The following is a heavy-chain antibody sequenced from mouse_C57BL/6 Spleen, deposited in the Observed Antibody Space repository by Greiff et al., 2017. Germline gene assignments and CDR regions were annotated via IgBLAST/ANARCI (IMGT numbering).Heavy chain of an antibody. D-gene: IGHD1-1*01. CDR2: IHPNSGST. CDR3: ARGVLRDDYAMDY. Sequence: SGAELVKPGASVKLSCKASGYTFTSYWMHWVKQRPGQGLEWIGMIHPNSGSTNYNEKFKSKATLTVDKSSSTAYMQLSSLTSEDSAVYYCARGVLRDDYAMDYWGQGTSVTVSS. J-gene: IGHJ4*01. CDR1: GYTFTSYW. V-gene: IGHV1-64*01.